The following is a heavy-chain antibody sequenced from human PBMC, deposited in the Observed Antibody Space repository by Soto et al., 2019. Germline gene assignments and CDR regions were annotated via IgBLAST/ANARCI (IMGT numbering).Heavy chain of an antibody. CDR3: ARGSQNFRGYCSSTSCYSAYDY. CDR2: IYPGDSDT. D-gene: IGHD2-2*01. Sequence: GESLKISCKGSGYSFTSYWIGWVRQMPGKSLEWMGIIYPGDSDTRYSPSFQGQVTISADKSISTAYLQWSSLKASDTAMYYCARGSQNFRGYCSSTSCYSAYDYWGQGTLVTVSS. J-gene: IGHJ4*02. V-gene: IGHV5-51*01. CDR1: GYSFTSYW.